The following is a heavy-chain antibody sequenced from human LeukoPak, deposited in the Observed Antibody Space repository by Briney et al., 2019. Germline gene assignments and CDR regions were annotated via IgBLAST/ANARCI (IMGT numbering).Heavy chain of an antibody. CDR1: GGPISSGSYY. CDR3: ARARLKSDLDAFDI. V-gene: IGHV4-61*02. J-gene: IGHJ3*02. D-gene: IGHD3-3*01. Sequence: SQTLSLTCTVSGGPISSGSYYWSWIRQPAGKGLEWIGRIYTSGSTNYNPSLKSRVTISVDTSKNQFSLKLSSVTAADTAVYYCARARLKSDLDAFDIWGQGTMVTVSS. CDR2: IYTSGST.